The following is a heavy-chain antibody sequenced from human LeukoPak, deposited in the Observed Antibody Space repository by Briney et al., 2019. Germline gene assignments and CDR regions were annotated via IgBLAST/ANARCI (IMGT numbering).Heavy chain of an antibody. CDR3: AAHEWGLEYSGGWSLGSVGY. CDR1: GGSAGSSSYY. Sequence: PSETLSLTCTVSGGSAGSSSYYWGWIRQPPGKGLEWIGSIYYSGSTYYTPSLKSRVTLFLDTSKHQFSLRLSSVTAADTAVYFCAAHEWGLEYSGGWSLGSVGYWGQGTPVTVSS. D-gene: IGHD6-19*01. CDR2: IYYSGST. V-gene: IGHV4-39*01. J-gene: IGHJ4*02.